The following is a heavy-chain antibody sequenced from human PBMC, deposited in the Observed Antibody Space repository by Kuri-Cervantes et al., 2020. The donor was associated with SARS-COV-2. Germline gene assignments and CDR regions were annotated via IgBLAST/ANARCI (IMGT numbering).Heavy chain of an antibody. J-gene: IGHJ4*02. D-gene: IGHD3-10*01. CDR1: GHTLRTIG. CDR2: ITAYNGNT. CDR3: ARGERITMVRGVIIKEGDFDY. V-gene: IGHV1-18*01. Sequence: ASVKVSCKASGHTLRTIGISWVRQAPGQGLEWMGWITAYNGNTNYAQKFQGRVTMTIDTSTSTAYMELRGLRSDDTAVYYCARGERITMVRGVIIKEGDFDYWGQGTLVTVSS.